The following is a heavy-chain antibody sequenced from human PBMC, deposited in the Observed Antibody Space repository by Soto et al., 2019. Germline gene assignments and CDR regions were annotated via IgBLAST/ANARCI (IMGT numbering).Heavy chain of an antibody. D-gene: IGHD3-22*01. CDR3: ARGEYYYDSSGTGFDY. CDR2: ISYDGSNK. Sequence: EGSLRLSCAASGFTFSSYAMHWVRQAPGKGLEWVAVISYDGSNKYYADSVKGRFTISRDNSKNTLYLQMNSLRAEDTAVYYCARGEYYYDSSGTGFDYWGQGTLVTVSS. CDR1: GFTFSSYA. J-gene: IGHJ4*02. V-gene: IGHV3-30-3*01.